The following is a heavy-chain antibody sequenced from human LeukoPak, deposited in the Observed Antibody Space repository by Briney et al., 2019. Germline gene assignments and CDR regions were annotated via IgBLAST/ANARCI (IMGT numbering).Heavy chain of an antibody. J-gene: IGHJ4*02. V-gene: IGHV3-21*01. CDR2: ISSSGGYI. CDR3: ARLRDTVTSASDY. CDR1: GFSIKSYS. Sequence: GGSLRLSCAASGFSIKSYSMTWVRQAPGKGLEWVATISSSGGYIYYADSVKGRLTISRDTVQNSLFLQLSSLRVEDTAVYNCARLRDTVTSASDYWGQGTLVTVSS. D-gene: IGHD5-18*01.